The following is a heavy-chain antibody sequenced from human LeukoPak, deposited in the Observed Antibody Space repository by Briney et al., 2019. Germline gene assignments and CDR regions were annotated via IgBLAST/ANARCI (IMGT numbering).Heavy chain of an antibody. V-gene: IGHV3-20*04. CDR1: GFTFSRHN. CDR3: ARGAAWFNP. J-gene: IGHJ5*02. CDR2: ISWNGGST. D-gene: IGHD6-13*01. Sequence: GGSLRLPCAASGFTFSRHNMNWVRQAPGKGLEWVSGISWNGGSTGYAGSVKGRFTISRDNAKNALYLQMNSLRAEDTALYYCARGAAWFNPWGQGTLVTVSS.